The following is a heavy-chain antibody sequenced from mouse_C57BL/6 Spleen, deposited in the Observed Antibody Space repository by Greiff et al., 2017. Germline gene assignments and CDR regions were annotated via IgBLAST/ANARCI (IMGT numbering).Heavy chain of an antibody. Sequence: EVKVVESGGGLVQPGGSLSLSCAASGFTFTDYYMSWVRQPPGQALEWLGFIRNKANGYTTEYSASVKGRFTISRDNSQSILYLQMNALRAEDSATDYCARSLKGYWYVDVWGTGTTVTVSS. CDR1: GFTFTDYY. D-gene: IGHD1-3*01. CDR2: IRNKANGYTT. J-gene: IGHJ1*03. CDR3: ARSLKGYWYVDV. V-gene: IGHV7-3*01.